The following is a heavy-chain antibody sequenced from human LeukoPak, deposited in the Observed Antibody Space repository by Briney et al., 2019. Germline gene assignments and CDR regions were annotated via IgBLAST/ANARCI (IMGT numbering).Heavy chain of an antibody. V-gene: IGHV3-74*01. CDR1: GFTFSSYW. CDR2: INSDGSST. CDR3: AKDLGGRFGELSFDY. D-gene: IGHD3-10*01. Sequence: PGGSLRLSCAASGFTFSSYWMHWVRQAPGKGLVWVSRINSDGSSTSYADSVKGRFTISRDNAKNTLYLQMNSLRAEDTAVYYCAKDLGGRFGELSFDYWGQGTLVTVSS. J-gene: IGHJ4*02.